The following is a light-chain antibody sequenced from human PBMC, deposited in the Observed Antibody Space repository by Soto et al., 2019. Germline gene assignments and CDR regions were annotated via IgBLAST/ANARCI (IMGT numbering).Light chain of an antibody. V-gene: IGKV3-15*01. CDR1: QSVSNN. J-gene: IGKJ4*01. CDR2: GAS. CDR3: QQYNNWPLT. Sequence: EIVMTQSPATLSVSPGERATLSCRASQSVSNNLAWYQQKPGQTPRLLIYGASTRAAAIPARFSGSGSGTECTLAISSLQSEDFAVYYWQQYNNWPLTFGGGTKVEIK.